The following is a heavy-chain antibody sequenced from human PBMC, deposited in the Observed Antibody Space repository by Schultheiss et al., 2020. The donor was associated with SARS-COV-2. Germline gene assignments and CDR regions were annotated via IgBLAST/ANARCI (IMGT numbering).Heavy chain of an antibody. CDR3: AKDYPVGDPRYYYDYGMDV. V-gene: IGHV3-23*01. CDR1: GFTFSSYA. CDR2: ISGSGGST. D-gene: IGHD4-17*01. Sequence: GGSLRLSCAASGFTFSSYAMSWVRQAPGKGLEWVSAISGSGGSTYYADSVKGRFTISRDNSKNTLYLQMMSLRAEDTALYYCAKDYPVGDPRYYYDYGMDVWGQGTTVTVSS. J-gene: IGHJ6*02.